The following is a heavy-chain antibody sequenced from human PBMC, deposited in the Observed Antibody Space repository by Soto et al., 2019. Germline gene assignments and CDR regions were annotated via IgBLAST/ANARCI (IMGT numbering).Heavy chain of an antibody. V-gene: IGHV4-31*03. CDR1: GGSISSGGYY. CDR2: IYYSGST. CDR3: ARYLSPCSNYYPTYYFGMDV. J-gene: IGHJ6*02. Sequence: SETLSLTCTVSGGSISSGGYYWSWLRQHPGKGLEWIGYIYYSGSTYYNPSLKIRVTISVDTSKNRFSLKLSSVTAADTAVYYCARYLSPCSNYYPTYYFGMDVWGQGTTVTVSS. D-gene: IGHD4-4*01.